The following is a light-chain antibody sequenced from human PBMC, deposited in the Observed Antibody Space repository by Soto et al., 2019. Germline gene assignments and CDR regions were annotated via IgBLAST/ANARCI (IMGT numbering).Light chain of an antibody. J-gene: IGKJ4*01. Sequence: EIVMTPSPATLSVSPGERVSLSCRASQSVNSKLAWYQQKPGQAPRLLIYDASNRATGIPARFSGGGSGTDFTLIISSLEPEDFAVYYCQQRSNWPLTFGGGTKVDIK. CDR2: DAS. CDR1: QSVNSK. V-gene: IGKV3-11*01. CDR3: QQRSNWPLT.